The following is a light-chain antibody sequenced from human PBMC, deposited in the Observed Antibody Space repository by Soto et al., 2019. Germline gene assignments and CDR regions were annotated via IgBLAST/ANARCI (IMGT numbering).Light chain of an antibody. CDR3: QQYHNWPIT. V-gene: IGKV3-15*01. CDR2: DAS. J-gene: IGKJ5*01. Sequence: DIVMTQSPATLPVSPGESATLSCRASQSVSSNLAWHQQKPGQAPRILMYDASTRATGIPARFSGSGSGTEFTLTISSLQSEDFAVYYCQQYHNWPITFGQGTRLEIK. CDR1: QSVSSN.